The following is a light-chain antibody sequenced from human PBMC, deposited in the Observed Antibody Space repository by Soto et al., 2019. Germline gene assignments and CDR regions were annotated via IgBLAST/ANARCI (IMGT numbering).Light chain of an antibody. CDR3: AAWDDSLNGPNYV. J-gene: IGLJ1*01. CDR1: SSNIGSNT. Sequence: QSVLTQPPSASGTPGQRVTISCSGSSSNIGSNTVNWYQQLPGTAPKLLIYSNNQRPSGVPDRSSGSKSGTSASLAISGLQSEDEADYYFAAWDDSLNGPNYVFVTGTKVTVL. V-gene: IGLV1-44*01. CDR2: SNN.